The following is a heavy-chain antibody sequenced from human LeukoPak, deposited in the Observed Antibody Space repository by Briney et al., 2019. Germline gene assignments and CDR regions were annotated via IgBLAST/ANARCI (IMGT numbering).Heavy chain of an antibody. CDR1: GFTFSSYE. V-gene: IGHV3-48*03. D-gene: IGHD6-19*01. Sequence: GGSLRLSCAASGFTFSSYEMNWVRQAPGKGLEWVSYISSSGSTIYYADSVKGRFTISRDNAKNSLYLQMNSLRAEDTAVYYCARDPGYSSGWYRGGYYFDYWGQGTLATVSS. J-gene: IGHJ4*02. CDR2: ISSSGSTI. CDR3: ARDPGYSSGWYRGGYYFDY.